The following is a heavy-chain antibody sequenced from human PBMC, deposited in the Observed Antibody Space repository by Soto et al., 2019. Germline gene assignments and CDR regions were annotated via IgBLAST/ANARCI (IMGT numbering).Heavy chain of an antibody. CDR3: ARGTGIWQPLPPGNWFDP. J-gene: IGHJ5*02. V-gene: IGHV1-2*04. CDR1: GYTFVASY. D-gene: IGHD2-15*01. CDR2: INPMSGDT. Sequence: QVQLVQSGAEVTEPGASVRVSCKASGYTFVASYVHWLRQTPGHGLQWMGCINPMSGDTKYAQQFQDWVTVTRDTAIDTVYMELSSLKSDDTAIYYCARGTGIWQPLPPGNWFDPWGQGTPLTVSS.